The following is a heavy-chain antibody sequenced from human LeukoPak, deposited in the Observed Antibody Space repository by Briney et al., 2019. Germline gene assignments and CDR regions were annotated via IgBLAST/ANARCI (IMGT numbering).Heavy chain of an antibody. Sequence: SVKVSCKASGGTFSSYAFSWVRQAPGQGLEWMGGIIPIFGTANYAQKFQGRVTITTDESTSTAYMELSSLRSEDTAVYYCARGRLRSTMVRGVILDYYYYMDVWGKGTTVTVSS. V-gene: IGHV1-69*05. D-gene: IGHD3-10*01. CDR3: ARGRLRSTMVRGVILDYYYYMDV. CDR1: GGTFSSYA. J-gene: IGHJ6*03. CDR2: IIPIFGTA.